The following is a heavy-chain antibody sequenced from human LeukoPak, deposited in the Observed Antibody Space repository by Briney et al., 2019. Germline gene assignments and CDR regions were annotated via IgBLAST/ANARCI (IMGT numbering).Heavy chain of an antibody. CDR1: GGSFSGYY. D-gene: IGHD3-3*01. V-gene: IGHV4-34*01. CDR3: ARYDFWTKSAFDY. Sequence: SETLSLTCAVYGGSFSGYYWSWIRRPPGKGLEWIGEINHSGSTNYNPSLKSRVTISVDTSKNQFSLKLSSVTAADTAVYYCARYDFWTKSAFDYWGQGTLVTVSS. J-gene: IGHJ4*02. CDR2: INHSGST.